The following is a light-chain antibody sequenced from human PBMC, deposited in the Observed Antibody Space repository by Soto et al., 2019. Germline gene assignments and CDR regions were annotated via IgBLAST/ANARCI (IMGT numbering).Light chain of an antibody. V-gene: IGKV3-11*01. Sequence: EIVLTQSPDTLSLSPGERATLSCRASQSVSNYLIWYQQKPGQAPRLLIYDTFNRATGIPARFSGSGSGTYFTLTISSLDPEDFAVYYCQQRAQWPITFGGGTKVEIK. CDR2: DTF. CDR1: QSVSNY. J-gene: IGKJ4*01. CDR3: QQRAQWPIT.